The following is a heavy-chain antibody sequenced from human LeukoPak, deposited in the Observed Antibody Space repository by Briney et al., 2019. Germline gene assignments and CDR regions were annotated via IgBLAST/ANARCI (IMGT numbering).Heavy chain of an antibody. D-gene: IGHD3-9*01. CDR3: ARGRGYDILTGYQYNWFDP. J-gene: IGHJ5*02. V-gene: IGHV4-4*07. Sequence: SETLSLTCTVSGGSVSGYYWSWIRQPAGKGPEWIGRIYTSGSTNYNPSLKSRVTISVDTSKNQFSLKLSSVTAADTAVYYCARGRGYDILTGYQYNWFDPWGQGTLVTVSS. CDR1: GGSVSGYY. CDR2: IYTSGST.